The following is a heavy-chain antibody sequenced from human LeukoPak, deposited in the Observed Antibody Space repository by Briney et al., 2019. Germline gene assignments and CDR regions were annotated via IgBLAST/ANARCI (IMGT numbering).Heavy chain of an antibody. D-gene: IGHD3-10*01. J-gene: IGHJ4*02. Sequence: GGSLRLSCAASGFTFSNAWMSWVRQAPGKGLEWVGRIKSKTDGGTTDYAAPVKGRFTISRDDSKNTLYLQMNSLKTEDTAVYYCTTTTNLWFGEPSEGWGQGTLVTVSS. V-gene: IGHV3-15*01. CDR2: IKSKTDGGTT. CDR1: GFTFSNAW. CDR3: TTTTNLWFGEPSEG.